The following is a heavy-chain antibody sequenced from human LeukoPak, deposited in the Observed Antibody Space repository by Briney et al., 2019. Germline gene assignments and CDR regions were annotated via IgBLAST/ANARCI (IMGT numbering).Heavy chain of an antibody. Sequence: GGSLRLSCAASGFTFSSYWMHWVRQAPGKGLVWVSRINSDGSSTSYADSVKGRFTISRDNAKNTLYLQMNSLRAEDTAVYYCARARGLVKGYCSSTSYYGVSNWFDPWGQGTLVTVSS. D-gene: IGHD2-2*01. CDR1: GFTFSSYW. CDR2: INSDGSST. V-gene: IGHV3-74*01. CDR3: ARARGLVKGYCSSTSYYGVSNWFDP. J-gene: IGHJ5*02.